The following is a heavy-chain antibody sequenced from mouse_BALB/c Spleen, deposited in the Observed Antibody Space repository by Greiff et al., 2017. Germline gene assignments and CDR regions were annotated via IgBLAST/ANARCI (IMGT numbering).Heavy chain of an antibody. D-gene: IGHD3-1*01. CDR2: IYPGRGIT. Sequence: QVQLKQPGAELVKPGASVKMSCKASGYTFTSYWINWVKQRPGQGLEWIGDIYPGRGITNYNEKFKGKATFTADTSSNTAYMQLSSLTSEDSAVYYCASTRTARATYYFDYWGQGTTLTVSS. J-gene: IGHJ2*01. V-gene: IGHV1-55*01. CDR3: ASTRTARATYYFDY. CDR1: GYTFTSYW.